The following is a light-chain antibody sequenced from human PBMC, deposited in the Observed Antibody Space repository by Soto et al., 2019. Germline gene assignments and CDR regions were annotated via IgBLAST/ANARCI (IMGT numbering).Light chain of an antibody. Sequence: QSVLTQPASVSGSPGQSITISCTGTSSDVGGYNYVSWYQQHPGKAPKLMISEVSNRPSGVSNRFSGSKSGNKASLTISGLQAEDEADYYCSSYTSSSTSVFGTGTKLTVL. J-gene: IGLJ1*01. V-gene: IGLV2-14*01. CDR3: SSYTSSSTSV. CDR2: EVS. CDR1: SSDVGGYNY.